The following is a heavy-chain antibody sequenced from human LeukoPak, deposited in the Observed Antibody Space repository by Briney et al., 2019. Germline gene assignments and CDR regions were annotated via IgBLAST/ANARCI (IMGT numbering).Heavy chain of an antibody. Sequence: PSETLSLTCTISDDSISSNRYYWTWIRQPPGKGLEWIGYIDHGGSTNYNPSLRSRVSISSDTSKIQFSLELTSVTAADTAVYYCARLKATVSIHAYFDSWGQGTLVTVSS. V-gene: IGHV4-61*01. CDR1: DDSISSNRYY. CDR3: ARLKATVSIHAYFDS. D-gene: IGHD4-17*01. J-gene: IGHJ4*02. CDR2: IDHGGST.